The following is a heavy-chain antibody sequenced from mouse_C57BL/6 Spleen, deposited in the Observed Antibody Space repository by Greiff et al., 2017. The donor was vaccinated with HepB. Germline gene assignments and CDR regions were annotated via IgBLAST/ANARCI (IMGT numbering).Heavy chain of an antibody. CDR1: GYSFTGYY. CDR3: ARYYGSSYSYAMDY. J-gene: IGHJ4*01. CDR2: INPSTGGT. V-gene: IGHV1-43*01. Sequence: EVKLMESGPELVKPGASVKISCKASGYSFTGYYMHWVKQSSEKSLEWIGEINPSTGGTSYNQKFKGKATLTVDKSSSTAYMQLKSLTSEDSAVYYCARYYGSSYSYAMDYWGQGTSVTVSS. D-gene: IGHD1-1*01.